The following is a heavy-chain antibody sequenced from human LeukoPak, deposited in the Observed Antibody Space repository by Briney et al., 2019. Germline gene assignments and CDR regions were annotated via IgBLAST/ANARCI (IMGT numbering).Heavy chain of an antibody. D-gene: IGHD1-1*01. CDR3: ARVGDWNDLVY. Sequence: PETLSLTCTVSGGSISPYYWSWIRQTPGKGLEWIGYILYSGTTTNYNPSLKSRVTISVDTSKNQFSLKLSSVTAADTAVYYCARVGDWNDLVYWGQGTLVTVSS. V-gene: IGHV4-59*01. J-gene: IGHJ4*02. CDR1: GGSISPYY. CDR2: ILYSGTT.